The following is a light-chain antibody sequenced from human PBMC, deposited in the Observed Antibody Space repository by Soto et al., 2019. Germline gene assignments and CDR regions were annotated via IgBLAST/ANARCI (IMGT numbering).Light chain of an antibody. CDR3: QQYNSYSRMYT. Sequence: DIQMTQSPSTLSASVGDRVTITCRASHSISTWLAWYQQKPGKAPKVLIYKASSLESGVPSRFTGSGSGTEFTLTISSLQPDDFATYYCQQYNSYSRMYTFGQGTKLEIK. J-gene: IGKJ2*01. CDR1: HSISTW. CDR2: KAS. V-gene: IGKV1-5*03.